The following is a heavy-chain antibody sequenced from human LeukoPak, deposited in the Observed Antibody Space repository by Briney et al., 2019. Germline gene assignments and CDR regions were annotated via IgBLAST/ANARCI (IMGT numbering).Heavy chain of an antibody. CDR1: RDSISSNNG. Sequence: SGTLSLTCAISRDSISSNNGWSWVRQPPGKGLEWIGEIYHSVSTNYNPSLKGRVTISVDKSNNQFSLKLSAVTAADTAVYYCARVSSGWYNDFDFWGQGTRVTVSS. CDR3: ARVSSGWYNDFDF. D-gene: IGHD6-19*01. J-gene: IGHJ4*02. V-gene: IGHV4-4*02. CDR2: IYHSVST.